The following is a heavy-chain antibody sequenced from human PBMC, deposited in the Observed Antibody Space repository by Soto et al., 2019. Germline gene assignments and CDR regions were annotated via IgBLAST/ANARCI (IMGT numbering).Heavy chain of an antibody. CDR1: GGSISSTNYY. V-gene: IGHV4-39*01. Sequence: QLQLQESGPGLVKPSETLSLTCTVSGGSISSTNYYWGWIRQPPGKGLELIGRIDYSGNTYYNLTYKSRVTISVDTSKNQFSLTLSSVTAADTAMYYCACPYRSRFDYWGQGTLVTVSS. J-gene: IGHJ4*02. CDR2: IDYSGNT. CDR3: ACPYRSRFDY. D-gene: IGHD1-26*01.